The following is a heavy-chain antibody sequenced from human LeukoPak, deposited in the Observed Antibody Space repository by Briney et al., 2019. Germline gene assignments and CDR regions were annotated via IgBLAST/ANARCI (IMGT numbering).Heavy chain of an antibody. CDR3: ARASLITIFGVVRRAFDI. Sequence: SVKVSCKASGSTFPVYYMHWVRQAPGQGLEWMGRINPNSGGTNYAQKFQGRITMTRDTSISTAYMELSRLRSDDTAVYYCARASLITIFGVVRRAFDIWGQGTMVTVSS. CDR2: INPNSGGT. J-gene: IGHJ3*02. D-gene: IGHD3-3*01. CDR1: GSTFPVYY. V-gene: IGHV1-2*06.